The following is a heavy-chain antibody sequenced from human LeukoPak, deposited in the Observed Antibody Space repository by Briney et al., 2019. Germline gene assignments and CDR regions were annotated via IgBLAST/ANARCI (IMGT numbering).Heavy chain of an antibody. Sequence: PSQTLSLTCTVSGGSISSGGNWSWLRQLPGKGLEWLGCIYYVGNTNYNPSLKSRLSMSVDTSKNQFSLSLTSVTAADTAVYYCARTEVIGSTRYFDYWGQGAMVSVSA. V-gene: IGHV4-31*03. J-gene: IGHJ4*02. CDR3: ARTEVIGSTRYFDY. CDR2: IYYVGNT. D-gene: IGHD3-16*02. CDR1: GGSISSGGN.